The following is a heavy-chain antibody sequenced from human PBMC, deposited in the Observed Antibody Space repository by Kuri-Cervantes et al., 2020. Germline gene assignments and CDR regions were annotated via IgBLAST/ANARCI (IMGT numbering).Heavy chain of an antibody. CDR1: GYTFTSYY. D-gene: IGHD3-9*01. J-gene: IGHJ4*02. Sequence: ASVKVSCKASGYTFTSYYMHWVRQAPGQGLEWMGIINPSGGSTSYAQKSQGRVTMTRDTSTSTVYMGLRSLRSDDTAVYYCAREKYYDILTGLETTYYFDYWGQGTLVTVSS. CDR2: INPSGGST. CDR3: AREKYYDILTGLETTYYFDY. V-gene: IGHV1-46*01.